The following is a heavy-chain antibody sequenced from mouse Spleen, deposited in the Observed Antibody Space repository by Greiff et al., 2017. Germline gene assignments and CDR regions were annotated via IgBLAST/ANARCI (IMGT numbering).Heavy chain of an antibody. CDR2: IWSGGST. J-gene: IGHJ3*01. CDR3: ARNDGYYVPFAY. CDR1: GFSLTSYG. V-gene: IGHV2-2*01. Sequence: VKVVESGPGLVQPSQSLSITCTVSGFSLTSYGVHWVRQSPGKGLEWLGVIWSGGSTDYNAAFISRLSISKDNSKSQVFFKMNSLQADDTAIYYCARNDGYYVPFAYWGQGTLVTVSA. D-gene: IGHD2-3*01.